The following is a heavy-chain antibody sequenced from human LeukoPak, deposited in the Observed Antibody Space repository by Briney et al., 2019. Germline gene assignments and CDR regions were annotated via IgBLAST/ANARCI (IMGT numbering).Heavy chain of an antibody. CDR2: IRYDGRIK. J-gene: IGHJ6*03. CDR1: GFTFSSYG. V-gene: IGHV3-30*02. D-gene: IGHD5-24*01. Sequence: PGGSLRLSCAASGFTFSSYGMHWVRQAPGKGLEWVAFIRYDGRIKYYADSVKGRFTISRDNAKNSLYLQMNSLRAEDTAVYYCARGAISRWLQYVGYYYYMDVWGKGTTVTVSS. CDR3: ARGAISRWLQYVGYYYYMDV.